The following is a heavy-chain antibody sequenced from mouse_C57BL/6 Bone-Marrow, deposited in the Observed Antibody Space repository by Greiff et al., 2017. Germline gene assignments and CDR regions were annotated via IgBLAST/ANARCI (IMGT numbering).Heavy chain of an antibody. Sequence: EVKLMESGGGLVQPGGSLKLSCAASGFTFSDYYMYWVRQTPEKRLEWVAYISNGGGSTYYPDTVKGRFTISRDNAKNTLYLQMSRLKSEDTAMYYCARHHTWMDYWGQGTSVTVSA. CDR3: ARHHTWMDY. V-gene: IGHV5-12*01. CDR1: GFTFSDYY. CDR2: ISNGGGST. J-gene: IGHJ4*01.